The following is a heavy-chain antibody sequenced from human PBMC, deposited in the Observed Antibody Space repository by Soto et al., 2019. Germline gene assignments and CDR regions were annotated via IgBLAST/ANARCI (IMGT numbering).Heavy chain of an antibody. J-gene: IGHJ4*02. CDR3: ARVLGETGYSSGWADFDY. CDR2: ISSSSSYI. CDR1: GFTFSSYS. D-gene: IGHD6-19*01. V-gene: IGHV3-21*01. Sequence: EVQLVESGGGLVKPGGSLRLSCAASGFTFSSYSMNWVRQAPGKGLEWVSSISSSSSYIYYADSVKGRFTISRDNAKNSLYLQMNSLRAEDTAVYYCARVLGETGYSSGWADFDYWGQGTLVTVSS.